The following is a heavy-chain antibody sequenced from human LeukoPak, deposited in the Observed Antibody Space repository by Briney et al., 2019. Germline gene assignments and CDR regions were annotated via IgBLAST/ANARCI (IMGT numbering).Heavy chain of an antibody. CDR2: INPNSGGT. D-gene: IGHD3-22*01. CDR3: ARYWSRRGYDSSGYTWFDP. J-gene: IGHJ5*02. V-gene: IGHV1-2*02. Sequence: ASVKVSCKASGYTFTGYYMHWVRQAPGQGLEWMGWINPNSGGTNYAQKFQGRVTITADESTSTAYMELSSLRSEDTAVYYCARYWSRRGYDSSGYTWFDPWGQGTLVTVSS. CDR1: GYTFTGYY.